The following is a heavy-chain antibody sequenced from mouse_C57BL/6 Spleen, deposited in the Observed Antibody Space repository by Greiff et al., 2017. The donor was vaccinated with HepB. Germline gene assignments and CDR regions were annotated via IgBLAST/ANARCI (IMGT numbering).Heavy chain of an antibody. CDR2: IDPSDSYT. CDR3: ARSLNYYGSSLWWYFDV. V-gene: IGHV1-69*01. D-gene: IGHD1-1*01. J-gene: IGHJ1*03. Sequence: QVQLQQPGAELVMPGASVKLSCKASGYTFTSYWMHWVKQRPGQGLEWIGEIDPSDSYTNYNQKFKGKSTLTVDKSSSTAYMQLSSLTSEDSAVYYCARSLNYYGSSLWWYFDVWGTGTTVTVSS. CDR1: GYTFTSYW.